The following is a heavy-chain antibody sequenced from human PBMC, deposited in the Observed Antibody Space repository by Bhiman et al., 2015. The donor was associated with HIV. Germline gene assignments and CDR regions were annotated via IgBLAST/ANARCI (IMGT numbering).Heavy chain of an antibody. J-gene: IGHJ4*02. CDR1: GFTFSSYA. CDR2: ISYDGSNK. V-gene: IGHV3-30*04. CDR3: ARDTWNIARAGTSFDN. D-gene: IGHD6-13*01. Sequence: QVQLVESGGGVVQPGRSLRLSCAASGFTFSSYAMHWVRQAPGKGLEWVAVISYDGSNKYYADSVKGRFTISRDNSKNTLFLQMKSLRAEDTAVYYCARDTWNIARAGTSFDNWGQGTLVTVSS.